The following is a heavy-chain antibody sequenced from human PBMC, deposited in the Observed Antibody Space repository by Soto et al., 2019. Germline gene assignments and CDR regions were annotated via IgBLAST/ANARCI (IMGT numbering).Heavy chain of an antibody. Sequence: EVQLLESGGGLVQPGGSLRLSCGASGFTFSSYVMTWVRQAPGKGLEWVSAISGSGGGTYYADSVKGRFTISRDNSKNTLYLQMNSLRAEDTAVYYCAKDLDSSRIFEYWGQGTLVTVSS. V-gene: IGHV3-23*01. D-gene: IGHD6-13*01. J-gene: IGHJ4*02. CDR1: GFTFSSYV. CDR2: ISGSGGGT. CDR3: AKDLDSSRIFEY.